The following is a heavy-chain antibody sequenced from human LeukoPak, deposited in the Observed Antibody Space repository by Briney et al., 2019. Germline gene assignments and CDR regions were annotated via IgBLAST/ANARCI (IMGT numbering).Heavy chain of an antibody. J-gene: IGHJ1*01. Sequence: GGSLKLSCAASGFTFSSYWMRWVRQAPGKGLEWVANIKQDGSEKYYVDSVKGRFTISGDNAKNSLYLQMNSLRAEDTAVYYCARGFTEYFQHWGQGTLVTVSS. CDR1: GFTFSSYW. V-gene: IGHV3-7*04. CDR2: IKQDGSEK. CDR3: ARGFTEYFQH.